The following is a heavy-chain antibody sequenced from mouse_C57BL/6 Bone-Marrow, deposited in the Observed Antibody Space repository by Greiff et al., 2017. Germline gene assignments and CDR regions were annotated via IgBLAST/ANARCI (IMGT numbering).Heavy chain of an antibody. D-gene: IGHD1-1*01. CDR1: GYTFTSYW. CDR2: IDPSDSYT. CDR3: ARNKDYGSSAWFAY. V-gene: IGHV1-69*01. J-gene: IGHJ3*01. Sequence: VQLQQPGAELVMPGASVKLSCKASGYTFTSYWMHWVKQRPGQGLEWIGEIDPSDSYTNYNQKFKGKSTLTVDKSSSTAYMQLSSLTSEDSAVYYCARNKDYGSSAWFAYWGQGTLVTVSA.